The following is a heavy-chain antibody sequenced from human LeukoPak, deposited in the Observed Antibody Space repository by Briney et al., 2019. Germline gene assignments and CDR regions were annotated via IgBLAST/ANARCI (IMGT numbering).Heavy chain of an antibody. J-gene: IGHJ4*02. CDR2: ISGSGGST. CDR1: GFTFSSHG. D-gene: IGHD6-13*01. Sequence: GGSLRLSCAASGFTFSSHGMSWVRQAPGKGLEWVSAISGSGGSTYYADSVKGRFTMSRDNSKNTLYLQMNSLRAEDTAVYYCAKGNLPIIAAAGLFDYWGQGTLVTVSS. CDR3: AKGNLPIIAAAGLFDY. V-gene: IGHV3-23*01.